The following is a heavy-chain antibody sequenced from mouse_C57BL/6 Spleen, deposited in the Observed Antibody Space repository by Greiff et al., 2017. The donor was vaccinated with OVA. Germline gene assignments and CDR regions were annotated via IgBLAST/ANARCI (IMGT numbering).Heavy chain of an antibody. CDR3: ARGYDYESYFDY. CDR1: GYSITSGYD. V-gene: IGHV3-1*01. J-gene: IGHJ2*01. CDR2: ISYSGST. D-gene: IGHD2-4*01. Sequence: EVQVVESGPGMVKPSQSLSLTCTVTGYSITSGYDWHWIRHFPGNKLEWMGYISYSGSTNYNPSLKSRISITHDTSKNHFFLKLNSVTTEDTATYYCARGYDYESYFDYWGQGTTLTVSS.